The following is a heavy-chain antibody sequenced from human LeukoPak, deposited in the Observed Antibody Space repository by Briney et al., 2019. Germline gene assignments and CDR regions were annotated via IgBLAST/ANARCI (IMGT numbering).Heavy chain of an antibody. CDR1: GGTFISYA. V-gene: IGHV1-69*10. CDR3: ARKYYDSSAYTPDAFDI. CDR2: IIPIFGIA. Sequence: SVKVSCKASGGTFISYAISWVGQAAGQGREWMGGIIPIFGIANYAQKFQGRVKITADKSTSTAYMELSSLRSQDTAVYSCARKYYDSSAYTPDAFDIWGQGTMVTVSS. D-gene: IGHD3-22*01. J-gene: IGHJ3*02.